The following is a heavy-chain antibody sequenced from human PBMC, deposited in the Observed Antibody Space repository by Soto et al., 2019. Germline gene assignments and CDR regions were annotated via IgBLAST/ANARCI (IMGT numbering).Heavy chain of an antibody. CDR2: INPNSGGT. CDR1: GYTFTGYY. D-gene: IGHD3-22*01. CDR3: ASWEVDYYDSSGYKSYGMDV. J-gene: IGHJ6*02. V-gene: IGHV1-2*02. Sequence: ASVKVSCKASGYTFTGYYMHWVRQAPGQGLEWMGWINPNSGGTNYAQKFQGRVTMTRDTSISTAYMELSRLRSDDTAVYYCASWEVDYYDSSGYKSYGMDVWGQGTTVTVSS.